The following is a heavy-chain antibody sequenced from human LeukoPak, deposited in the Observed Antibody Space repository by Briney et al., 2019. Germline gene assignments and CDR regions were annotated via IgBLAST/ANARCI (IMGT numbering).Heavy chain of an antibody. D-gene: IGHD6-19*01. CDR1: GGTFSSYA. Sequence: SVKVSCKASGGTFSSYAISWVRQAPGQGLEWMGGIIPFFGTANYAQKFQGRVTITADESTSTAYMELSSLRSEDTAVYYCARVKQWLVPSDAFDIWGQGTMVTVSS. J-gene: IGHJ3*02. CDR3: ARVKQWLVPSDAFDI. CDR2: IIPFFGTA. V-gene: IGHV1-69*13.